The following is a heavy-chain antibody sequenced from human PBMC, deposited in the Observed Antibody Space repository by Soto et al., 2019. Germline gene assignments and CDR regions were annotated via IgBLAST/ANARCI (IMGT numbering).Heavy chain of an antibody. CDR3: ARLTHYGDPKAGF. Sequence: GASVKVSCKASGGTFSSYTISWVRQAPGQGLEWMGRIIPILGIANYAQKFQGRVTITADKSTSTAYMELSSLRSEDTAVYYCARLTHYGDPKAGFWGQGTLVTVSS. CDR1: GGTFSSYT. J-gene: IGHJ4*02. D-gene: IGHD4-17*01. V-gene: IGHV1-69*02. CDR2: IIPILGIA.